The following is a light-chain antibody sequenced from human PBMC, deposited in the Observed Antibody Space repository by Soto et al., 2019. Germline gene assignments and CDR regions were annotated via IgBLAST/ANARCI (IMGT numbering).Light chain of an antibody. CDR1: RSVGST. J-gene: IGKJ4*01. Sequence: EIVLTQSPAPRSLSPGERAPPSGRASRSVGSTLAWYQQKPAQAPSLLIYDASNRATGIPARFSGSGSGTDFTLTISSLEPEDFAVYYCQQRSNWPPTFGGGTKVEIK. CDR3: QQRSNWPPT. CDR2: DAS. V-gene: IGKV3-11*01.